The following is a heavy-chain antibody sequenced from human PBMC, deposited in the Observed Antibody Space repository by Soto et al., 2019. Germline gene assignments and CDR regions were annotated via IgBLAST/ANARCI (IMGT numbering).Heavy chain of an antibody. CDR2: IYYSGST. J-gene: IGHJ4*02. Sequence: QVQLQESGPGLVKPSQTLSLTCTVSGGSISTGGYYWTWIRQHPGKGLEWIGYIYYSGSTYYNPSLKSGVTRSVDTSKNQFSLKLSSVTAADTAVYYCARGLSVTLFDNWGQGTLVTVSS. CDR1: GGSISTGGYY. V-gene: IGHV4-31*03. D-gene: IGHD4-17*01. CDR3: ARGLSVTLFDN.